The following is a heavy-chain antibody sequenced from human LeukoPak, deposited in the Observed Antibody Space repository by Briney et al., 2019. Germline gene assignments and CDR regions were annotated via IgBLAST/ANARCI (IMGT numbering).Heavy chain of an antibody. V-gene: IGHV3-7*01. CDR2: IKQDGSEK. Sequence: GGSLRLSCGASGFTFSSYWMSWVRQAPGKGLEWVANIKQDGSEKYYVDSVKGRFTISRDNAKNSLYLQMNSLRAEDTAVYYCARAASYSSGRYSDYWGQGTLVTVSS. D-gene: IGHD6-19*01. CDR3: ARAASYSSGRYSDY. J-gene: IGHJ4*02. CDR1: GFTFSSYW.